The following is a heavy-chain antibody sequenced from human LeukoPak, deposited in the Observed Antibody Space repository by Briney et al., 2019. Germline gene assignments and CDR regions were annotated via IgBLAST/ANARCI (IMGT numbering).Heavy chain of an antibody. CDR1: GYTFTSYF. J-gene: IGHJ6*03. V-gene: IGHV1-46*01. CDR2: INPSTGST. CDR3: ARRAVAYYYYYYMDV. D-gene: IGHD6-19*01. Sequence: ASVKVSCKASGYTFTSYFMHWVRQAPGQGLEWMGIINPSTGSTSYAQKFQDRVTMTRDTSTSTVYMDLSSLRSEDTAVYYCARRAVAYYYYYYMDVWGKGTTVTVSS.